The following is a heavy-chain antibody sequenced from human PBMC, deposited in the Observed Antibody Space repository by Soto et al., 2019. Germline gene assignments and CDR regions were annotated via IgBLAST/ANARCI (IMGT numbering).Heavy chain of an antibody. CDR2: MNPNSGNT. J-gene: IGHJ5*02. CDR1: GYTFTSYD. V-gene: IGHV1-8*01. Sequence: ASVKVSCKASGYTFTSYDINWVRQATGQGLEWMGWMNPNSGNTGYAQKFQGRVTMTRNTSISTAYMELSSLRSEDTAVYYCARGRDLFPYSGYDSWGQGTLVTVSS. D-gene: IGHD5-12*01. CDR3: ARGRDLFPYSGYDS.